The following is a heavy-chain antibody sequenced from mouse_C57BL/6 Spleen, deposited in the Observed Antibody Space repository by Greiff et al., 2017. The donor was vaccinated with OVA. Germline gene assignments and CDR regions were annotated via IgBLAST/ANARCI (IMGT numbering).Heavy chain of an antibody. Sequence: QVQLQQSGPELVKPGASVKISCKASGYAFSSSWMNWVKQRPGKGLEWIGRIYPGDGDTNYNGKFKGKATLTADKSSSTAYMQLSSLTSEDSAVYFCAISDYGSSPWFAYWGQGTLVTVSA. CDR2: IYPGDGDT. D-gene: IGHD1-1*01. V-gene: IGHV1-82*01. CDR3: AISDYGSSPWFAY. CDR1: GYAFSSSW. J-gene: IGHJ3*01.